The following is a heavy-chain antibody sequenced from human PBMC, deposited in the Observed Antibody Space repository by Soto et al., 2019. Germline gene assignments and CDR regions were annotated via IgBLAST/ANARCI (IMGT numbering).Heavy chain of an antibody. V-gene: IGHV3-23*01. Sequence: EVQLLESGGGLVQPGGSLRLSCAASGFTFGSHAMIWVRQAPGKGLEWVSAISGSGGSAYYADSVKGRFTISRDNSINTLYLQMNSLRAEDTAVYYWAKEPYSDVWSAYYYFDYWGQGPLVTVSS. CDR2: ISGSGGSA. CDR3: AKEPYSDVWSAYYYFDY. CDR1: GFTFGSHA. J-gene: IGHJ4*02. D-gene: IGHD3-3*01.